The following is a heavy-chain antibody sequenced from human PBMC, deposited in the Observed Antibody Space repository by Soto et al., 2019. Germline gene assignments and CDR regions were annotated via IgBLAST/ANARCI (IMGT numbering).Heavy chain of an antibody. D-gene: IGHD5-18*01. CDR3: AKDMYGSYGHTLGGLSH. CDR2: ISYDGVNK. V-gene: IGHV3-30-3*02. Sequence: QVQLVESGGGVVQPGRSLRLSCAASGFTFSNFALYWVRQAPGKGLEWVAVISYDGVNKYYAESVKGRFTISRDDSQNTNCLRMGSPSLYYTAVDAAAKDMYGSYGHTLGGLSHWGQGSTVTVSS. J-gene: IGHJ4*02. CDR1: GFTFSNFA.